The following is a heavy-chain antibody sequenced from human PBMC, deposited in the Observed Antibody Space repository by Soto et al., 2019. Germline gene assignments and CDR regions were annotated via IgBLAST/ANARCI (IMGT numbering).Heavy chain of an antibody. CDR3: ARGLYGDEIDT. J-gene: IGHJ5*02. V-gene: IGHV1-46*03. CDR1: GYSFTTSY. D-gene: IGHD4-17*01. Sequence: ASVKVSCKPSGYSFTTSYIHWVRQAHGQGLEWMGIINANGGTTNYAQKFQGRVTMTRDTSTSTVYMELSSLRSDDTAVYFCARGLYGDEIDTRGKGTLVSVAS. CDR2: INANGGTT.